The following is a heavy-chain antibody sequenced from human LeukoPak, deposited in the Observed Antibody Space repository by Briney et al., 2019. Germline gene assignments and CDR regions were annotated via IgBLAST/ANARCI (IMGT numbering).Heavy chain of an antibody. CDR1: GYTFTGYY. Sequence: ASVKVSCKASGYTFTGYYMHWVRQAPRQGLEWMGWINPNSGGTNHAQNFQGRVTMTRDTSISTAYMELSSLRSDDTAVYYCARDPAATYSGTYYFDYWGQGALVTVSS. J-gene: IGHJ4*02. CDR3: ARDPAATYSGTYYFDY. V-gene: IGHV1-2*02. D-gene: IGHD1-26*01. CDR2: INPNSGGT.